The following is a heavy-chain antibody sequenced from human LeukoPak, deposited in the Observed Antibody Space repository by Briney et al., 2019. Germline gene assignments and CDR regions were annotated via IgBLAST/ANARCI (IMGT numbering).Heavy chain of an antibody. J-gene: IGHJ4*02. CDR2: IIPIFGTA. CDR3: ARGPPYYYDSSGYYYFDY. CDR1: GGTFSSYA. D-gene: IGHD3-22*01. Sequence: SVKVSCKASGGTFSSYAISWVRQAPGQGLAWMGGIIPIFGTANYAQKFQGRVTITTDESTSTAYMELSSLRSEDTAVYYCARGPPYYYDSSGYYYFDYWGQGTLVTVSS. V-gene: IGHV1-69*05.